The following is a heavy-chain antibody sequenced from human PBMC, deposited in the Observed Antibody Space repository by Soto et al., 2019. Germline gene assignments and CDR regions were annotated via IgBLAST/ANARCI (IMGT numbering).Heavy chain of an antibody. CDR2: IYPGDSDT. CDR3: ARPSGYGYDFRFDP. J-gene: IGHJ5*02. Sequence: PGXSLKISCTGSGYSFTSYWMGWVFQMPGKGLEWMGIIYPGDSDTRYSPSFQGQVTISADKSISTAYLQWSSLKDSDTAMYYCARPSGYGYDFRFDPWGQGTLVTVSS. CDR1: GYSFTSYW. D-gene: IGHD3-3*01. V-gene: IGHV5-51*01.